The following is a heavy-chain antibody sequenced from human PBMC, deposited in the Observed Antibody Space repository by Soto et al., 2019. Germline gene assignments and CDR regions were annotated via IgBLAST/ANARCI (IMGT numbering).Heavy chain of an antibody. Sequence: EVQLLESGGGLAQPGGSLSLSCAASGFSFRTYGMSWVRQAPGKGLQWVAHISESGRFTYYADSVKGRFTISRDNSKNTLNLQMNSLRAEDTAVYYCTKSWLFEKNWFDPWGQGTLVIVSS. CDR2: ISESGRFT. D-gene: IGHD3-10*02. V-gene: IGHV3-23*01. CDR3: TKSWLFEKNWFDP. J-gene: IGHJ5*02. CDR1: GFSFRTYG.